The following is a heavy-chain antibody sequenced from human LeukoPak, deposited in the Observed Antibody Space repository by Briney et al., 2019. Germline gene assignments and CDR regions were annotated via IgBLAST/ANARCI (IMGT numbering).Heavy chain of an antibody. D-gene: IGHD2-15*01. V-gene: IGHV3-21*01. CDR2: ISSSGNYI. J-gene: IGHJ3*02. CDR3: SRTGYFDI. Sequence: GGSLRLSCAASGFTFSSYSMNWVRQAPGKGLEWVSSISSSGNYIYYADSVKGRFTISRDNAKNSLSLQMNSLRAEDTAVFYCSRTGYFDIWGQGTMVTVSS. CDR1: GFTFSSYS.